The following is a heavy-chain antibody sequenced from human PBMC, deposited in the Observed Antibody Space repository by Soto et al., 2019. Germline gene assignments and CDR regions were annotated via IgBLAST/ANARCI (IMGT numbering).Heavy chain of an antibody. Sequence: QVQLVQSGAEVKKPGSSVKVSCKASGGTFSSYTISWVRQAPGQGREWMGRIIPILGIANYAQKFQGRVTITADKSTSTAYMELSSLRSEDTAVYYCARYGQQLVNGYYWGQGTLVTVSS. CDR2: IIPILGIA. V-gene: IGHV1-69*02. J-gene: IGHJ4*02. CDR3: ARYGQQLVNGYY. D-gene: IGHD6-13*01. CDR1: GGTFSSYT.